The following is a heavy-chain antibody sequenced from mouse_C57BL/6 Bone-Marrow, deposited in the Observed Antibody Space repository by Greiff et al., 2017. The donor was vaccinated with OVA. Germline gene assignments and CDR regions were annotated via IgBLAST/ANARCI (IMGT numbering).Heavy chain of an antibody. J-gene: IGHJ3*01. Sequence: QVQLQQSGAELMKPGASVKLSCKATGYTFTGYWIEWVQQRPGHGLEWIGEIVPGSGSTNYNEKFKGKATFTADTSSNTAYMQLSSLTTEDSAIYYCARREYYGSSPAWFAYWGKGTLVTVSA. CDR3: ARREYYGSSPAWFAY. CDR1: GYTFTGYW. V-gene: IGHV1-9*01. D-gene: IGHD1-1*01. CDR2: IVPGSGST.